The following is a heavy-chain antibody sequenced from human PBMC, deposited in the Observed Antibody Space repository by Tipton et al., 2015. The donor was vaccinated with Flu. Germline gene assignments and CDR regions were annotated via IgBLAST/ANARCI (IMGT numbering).Heavy chain of an antibody. V-gene: IGHV3-7*03. D-gene: IGHD2-21*01. CDR1: GFTISNYW. CDR2: IKQDGSVK. J-gene: IGHJ4*02. Sequence: SLRLSCAASGFTISNYWMTWVRQAPGKGLEWVANIKQDGSVKYYVDSVKGRFTVSRDNAKNSLYLQMNSLRAEDTAVFYCARQLGGGDCYWGQGTLVTVSS. CDR3: ARQLGGGDCY.